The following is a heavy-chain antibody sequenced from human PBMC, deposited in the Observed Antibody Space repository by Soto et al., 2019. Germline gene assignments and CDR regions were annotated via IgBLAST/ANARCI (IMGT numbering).Heavy chain of an antibody. D-gene: IGHD2-15*01. CDR1: GLTISNAW. CDR2: IKTNTEGGTT. V-gene: IGHV3-15*07. Sequence: EVQLVDSGGGFIYPGGSLRLSCAASGLTISNAWMNWVRQAPGKGLEWVGRIKTNTEGGTTDYSAAAKGTFTVPRDDKKNTLYLQTNSLKTEDTAVYYCTTGSVEDVWRQGTMVTVSS. CDR3: TTGSVEDV. J-gene: IGHJ6*02.